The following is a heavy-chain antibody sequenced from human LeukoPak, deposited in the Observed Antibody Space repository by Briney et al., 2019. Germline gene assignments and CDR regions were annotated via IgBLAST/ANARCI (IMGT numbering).Heavy chain of an antibody. J-gene: IGHJ4*02. Sequence: GGSLRLSCAASGFTFSSYSMNWVRQAPGKGLEWVSSISSSSSYIYYADSVKGRFTISRDNAKNSLYLQMNSLRAEDTAVYYCASRGPYYYDSSGYYYGEFPLDYWGQGTLVTVSS. V-gene: IGHV3-21*01. CDR1: GFTFSSYS. CDR3: ASRGPYYYDSSGYYYGEFPLDY. D-gene: IGHD3-22*01. CDR2: ISSSSSYI.